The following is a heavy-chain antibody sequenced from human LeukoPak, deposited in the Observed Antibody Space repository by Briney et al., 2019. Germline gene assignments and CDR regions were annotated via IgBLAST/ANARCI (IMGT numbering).Heavy chain of an antibody. D-gene: IGHD3-22*01. Sequence: SETLSLTCAVYGGSFSGYYWSWIRQPPGKGLEWIGEINHSGSTNYNPSLKSRVTISVDTSKNQFSLKLSSVTAADTAVYYCARGGPLDDTQDYYDSSGYYTFDYWGQGTLVTVSS. CDR2: INHSGST. CDR3: ARGGPLDDTQDYYDSSGYYTFDY. CDR1: GGSFSGYY. J-gene: IGHJ4*02. V-gene: IGHV4-34*01.